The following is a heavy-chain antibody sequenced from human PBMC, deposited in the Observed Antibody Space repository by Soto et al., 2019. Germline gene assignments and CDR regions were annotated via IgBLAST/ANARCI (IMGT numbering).Heavy chain of an antibody. Sequence: PGGSLRLSCAASGFTFSSYGMHWVRQAPGKGLEWVAVISYDGSNKYYADSVKGRFTISRDNSKNTLYLQMNSLRAEDTAVYYCAKEINYGEYYFDYWGQGTLVTVSS. CDR3: AKEINYGEYYFDY. CDR1: GFTFSSYG. CDR2: ISYDGSNK. J-gene: IGHJ4*02. D-gene: IGHD4-17*01. V-gene: IGHV3-30*18.